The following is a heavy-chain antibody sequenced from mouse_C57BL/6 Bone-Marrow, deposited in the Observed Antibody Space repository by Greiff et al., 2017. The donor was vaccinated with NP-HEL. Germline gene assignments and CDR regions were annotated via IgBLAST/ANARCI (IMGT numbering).Heavy chain of an antibody. Sequence: VQLQQSGAELVRPGTSVKMSCKASGYTFTNYWIGWAKQRPGHGLEWIGDIYPGGGYTNYKEKFKGKATLTGDKSTSTAYMQFSSLTSEDSAIYCCARLIVYDAMDYGGQGTSVTVTA. V-gene: IGHV1-63*01. CDR1: GYTFTNYW. J-gene: IGHJ4*01. D-gene: IGHD2-5*01. CDR2: IYPGGGYT. CDR3: ARLIVYDAMDY.